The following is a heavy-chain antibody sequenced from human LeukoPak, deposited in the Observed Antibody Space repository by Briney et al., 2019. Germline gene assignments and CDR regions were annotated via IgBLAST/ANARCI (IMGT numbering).Heavy chain of an antibody. J-gene: IGHJ4*02. D-gene: IGHD2-21*01. V-gene: IGHV3-7*03. CDR1: GFSFNSDW. CDR3: ARDPFYSKFDY. Sequence: GGSLRLSCAASGFSFNSDWMDWVRQAPGKGLEWVATIKKDGSQKYYVDSVKGRFSISRDNAKNSLFLQINSLRAEDTAVYYCARDPFYSKFDYWGQGTLVTVSS. CDR2: IKKDGSQK.